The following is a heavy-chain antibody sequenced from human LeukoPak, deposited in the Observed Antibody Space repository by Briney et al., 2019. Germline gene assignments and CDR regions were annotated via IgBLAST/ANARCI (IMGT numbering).Heavy chain of an antibody. CDR1: GFTFSSYA. CDR3: ASWELTLVAEDY. D-gene: IGHD1-26*01. CDR2: ISYDGSNK. Sequence: GGSLRLSCAASGFTFSSYAMHWVRQAPGKGLEWVAVISYDGSNKYYADSVKGRFTISRDNSKNTLYLQMNSLRAEDTAVYYCASWELTLVAEDYWGQGTLVTVSS. J-gene: IGHJ4*02. V-gene: IGHV3-30-3*01.